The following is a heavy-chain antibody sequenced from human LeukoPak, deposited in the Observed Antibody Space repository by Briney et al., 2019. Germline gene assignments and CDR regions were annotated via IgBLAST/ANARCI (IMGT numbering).Heavy chain of an antibody. CDR2: ISYDGNNK. J-gene: IGHJ4*02. Sequence: GGSLRLSCAASGFTFSSYAMHWVRQAPGKGLEWVAVISYDGNNKYYADSVKGRFTISRDNSKNTLYLQMSSLRVEDTAVYYCTTPHPLYYDSSGSGYDYWGQGTLVTVSS. CDR3: TTPHPLYYDSSGSGYDY. CDR1: GFTFSSYA. V-gene: IGHV3-30*15. D-gene: IGHD3-22*01.